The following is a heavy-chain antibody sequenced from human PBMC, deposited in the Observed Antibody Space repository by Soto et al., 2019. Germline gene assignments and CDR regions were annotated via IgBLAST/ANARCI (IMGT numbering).Heavy chain of an antibody. V-gene: IGHV2-70*11. CDR3: ARDSGSYQGLVYYYGMDV. D-gene: IGHD1-26*01. Sequence: SGPTLVDPTQTLTLPCNFSGFSPSTSGMCESWILKPPGKAMEWLARIDCDDDKYYSTALKTRLMISEDTSKNQVVLTMTNMVPVDTATYYCARDSGSYQGLVYYYGMDVWGQGTTVTVSS. CDR2: IDCDDDK. J-gene: IGHJ6*02. CDR1: GFSPSTSGMC.